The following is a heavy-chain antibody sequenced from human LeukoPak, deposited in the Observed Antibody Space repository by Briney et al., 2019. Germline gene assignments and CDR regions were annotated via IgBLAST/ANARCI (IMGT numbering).Heavy chain of an antibody. D-gene: IGHD2-2*01. V-gene: IGHV4-38-2*02. CDR1: GYSISSGYY. J-gene: IGHJ4*02. Sequence: LETLSLTCTVSGYSISSGYYWGWIRPPPGKGLEWIGSIYHSGSTYYNPSLKSRVTISVDTSKNQFSLKLSSVTAADTAVYYCARERVPAAIDYWGQGTLVTVSS. CDR3: ARERVPAAIDY. CDR2: IYHSGST.